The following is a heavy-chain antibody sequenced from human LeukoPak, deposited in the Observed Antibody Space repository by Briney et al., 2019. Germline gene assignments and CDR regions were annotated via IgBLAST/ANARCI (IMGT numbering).Heavy chain of an antibody. CDR1: GVSFSGYY. V-gene: IGHV4-34*01. Sequence: SETLSLTCAVYGVSFSGYYWSWIRQPPGKGLEWIGEINHSGSTNYNPSLKSRVTISVDTSKKQFSLKLSSVTAADTAVYYCARTAPSYYYGMDVWGQGTTVTVSS. J-gene: IGHJ6*02. CDR2: INHSGST. D-gene: IGHD2-21*02. CDR3: ARTAPSYYYGMDV.